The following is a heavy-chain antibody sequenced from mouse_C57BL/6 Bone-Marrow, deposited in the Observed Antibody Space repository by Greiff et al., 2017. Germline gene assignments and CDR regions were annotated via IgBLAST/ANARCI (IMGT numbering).Heavy chain of an antibody. D-gene: IGHD1-1*01. CDR1: GFTFSSYG. J-gene: IGHJ3*01. Sequence: EVQVVESGGDLVKPGGSLKLSCAASGFTFSSYGMSWVRQTPDKRLEWVATISSGGSYTYYPDSVKGRFTISRDNAKNTLYLQMSSLKSEDTAMYYCARHRVTTVVAGDWFAYWGQGTLVTVSA. CDR2: ISSGGSYT. V-gene: IGHV5-6*01. CDR3: ARHRVTTVVAGDWFAY.